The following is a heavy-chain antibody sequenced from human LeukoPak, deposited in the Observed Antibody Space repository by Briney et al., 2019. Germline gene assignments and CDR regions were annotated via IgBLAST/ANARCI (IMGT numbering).Heavy chain of an antibody. V-gene: IGHV1-69*04. CDR3: ALGLGIKLRFWGWLGGDY. CDR1: GGTFSSYA. CDR2: IIPILGIA. D-gene: IGHD3-3*01. J-gene: IGHJ4*02. Sequence: SVKVSCKASGGTFSSYAISWVRQAPGQGLEWMGRIIPILGIANYAQKFQGRVTITADKSTSTAYMELSSLRSEDTAVYYCALGLGIKLRFWGWLGGDYWGQGTLVTVSS.